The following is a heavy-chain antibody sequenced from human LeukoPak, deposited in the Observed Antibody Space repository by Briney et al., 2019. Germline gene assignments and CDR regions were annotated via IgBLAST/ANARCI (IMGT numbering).Heavy chain of an antibody. V-gene: IGHV5-51*01. CDR1: GYSFSNYW. CDR2: IYPGDSDT. Sequence: GESLKISCKGSGYSFSNYWIGWVRQMPGKGLEWMGIIYPGDSDTRYSPSFEGQVTISVDESINTAYLQWSSLEASDTAMYYCARQYGRPFDYWGQGTLVTGSS. CDR3: ARQYGRPFDY. J-gene: IGHJ4*02. D-gene: IGHD4-17*01.